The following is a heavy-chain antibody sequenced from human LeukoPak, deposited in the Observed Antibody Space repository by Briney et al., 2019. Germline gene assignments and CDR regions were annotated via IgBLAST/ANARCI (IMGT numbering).Heavy chain of an antibody. CDR2: ISSSSSYI. V-gene: IGHV3-21*01. CDR1: GFTFSSYS. Sequence: GGSLRLSCAASGFTFSSYSMNWVRQAPGKGLAWVSSISSSSSYIYYADSVKGRFTISRDNAKNSLYLQMNSLRAEDTAVYYCAREEPDYYDSSGYYTYYFDYWGQGTLVTVSS. D-gene: IGHD3-22*01. CDR3: AREEPDYYDSSGYYTYYFDY. J-gene: IGHJ4*02.